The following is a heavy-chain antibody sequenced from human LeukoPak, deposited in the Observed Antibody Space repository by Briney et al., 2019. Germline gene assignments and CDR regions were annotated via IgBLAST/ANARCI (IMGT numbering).Heavy chain of an antibody. V-gene: IGHV3-30-3*01. CDR3: ARERVVIAHYYYYYYMDV. J-gene: IGHJ6*03. Sequence: PGGSLRLSCAASGFTSSSYAMHWVRQAPGKGLEWVAVISYDGSNKYYADSVKGRFTISRDNSKNTLYLQMNSLRAEDTAVYYCARERVVIAHYYYYYYMDVWGKGTTVTVSS. CDR2: ISYDGSNK. CDR1: GFTSSSYA. D-gene: IGHD2-21*01.